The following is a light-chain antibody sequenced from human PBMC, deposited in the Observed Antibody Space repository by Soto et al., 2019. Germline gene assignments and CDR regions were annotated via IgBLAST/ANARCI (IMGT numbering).Light chain of an antibody. J-gene: IGLJ1*01. V-gene: IGLV2-23*02. CDR3: CSYSGPSAPYV. CDR2: EVS. CDR1: TNNVGSHDL. Sequence: QSALTQPASVSGSPGQSIIISCTGTTNNVGSHDLVSWYQQYPGKAPKLILSEVSKRPSGVSHRFSGSKSANTASLTISGLQTEDEADYYCCSYSGPSAPYVFGTGTKLTVL.